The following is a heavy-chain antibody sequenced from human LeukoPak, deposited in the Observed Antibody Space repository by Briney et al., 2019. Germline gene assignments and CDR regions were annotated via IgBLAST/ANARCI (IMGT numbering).Heavy chain of an antibody. Sequence: GGSLRLSCAASGFTFSSYWMHWVRQAPGKGLLWVSRINTDGSSTTYADSVKGRFTISRDNAKNTLYLQMNSLRAVDTAVYDCARGGVYSTSAVDYWGQGTLVTVSS. CDR1: GFTFSSYW. V-gene: IGHV3-74*01. CDR3: ARGGVYSTSAVDY. CDR2: INTDGSST. J-gene: IGHJ4*02. D-gene: IGHD6-6*01.